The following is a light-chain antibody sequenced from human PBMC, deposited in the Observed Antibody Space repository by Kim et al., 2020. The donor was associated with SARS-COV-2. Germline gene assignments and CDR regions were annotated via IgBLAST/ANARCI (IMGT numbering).Light chain of an antibody. CDR3: QSYDDSNQV. CDR1: SGSIGSTY. CDR2: EDN. Sequence: GKTVTISCTRSSGSIGSTYVQWYQQRPGIAPTTVIYEDNQRPSGVPDRFSGSIDSSSNSASLTISGLKTEDEADYFCQSYDDSNQVFGGGTQLTVL. J-gene: IGLJ3*02. V-gene: IGLV6-57*03.